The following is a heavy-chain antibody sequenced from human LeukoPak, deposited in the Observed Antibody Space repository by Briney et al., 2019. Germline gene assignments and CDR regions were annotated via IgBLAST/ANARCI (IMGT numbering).Heavy chain of an antibody. CDR2: IYYSGST. CDR3: AREDSGSYYNYYYFYMDV. Sequence: SETLSLTCTVSGGSISSYYWSWIRQSPGKGLEWIGYIYYSGSTNYNPSLKSRVTLSVDTSKTQFSLRLSSVTAADTAVYYCAREDSGSYYNYYYFYMDVWGKGTTVTISS. J-gene: IGHJ6*03. CDR1: GGSISSYY. V-gene: IGHV4-59*12. D-gene: IGHD3-10*01.